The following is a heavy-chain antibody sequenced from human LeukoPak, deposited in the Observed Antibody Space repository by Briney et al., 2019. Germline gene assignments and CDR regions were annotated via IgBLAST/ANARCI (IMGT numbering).Heavy chain of an antibody. Sequence: PSETLCLTCAVSGGSLSSYYWSWIRQPPGKGLECMGDIHYSGSTKYNPSLKSRVTISVDKSKIQFSLKLSSVTAADTAVYYCARGAGWYAYWGQGTLVTVSS. CDR3: ARGAGWYAY. CDR2: IHYSGST. J-gene: IGHJ4*02. CDR1: GGSLSSYY. V-gene: IGHV4-59*01. D-gene: IGHD6-19*01.